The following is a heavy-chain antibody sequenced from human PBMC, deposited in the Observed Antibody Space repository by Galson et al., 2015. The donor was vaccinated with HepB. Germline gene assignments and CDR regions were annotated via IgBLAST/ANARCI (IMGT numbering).Heavy chain of an antibody. CDR2: FDPEDGET. J-gene: IGHJ3*02. CDR3: ATTGIVGAIDACDI. Sequence: SVKVSCKVSGYTLTELSMHWVRQAPGKGLEWMGGFDPEDGETIYAQKFQGRVTMTENTSTDTAYMELSSLRSEDTAVYYCATTGIVGAIDACDIWGQGTMVTVSS. D-gene: IGHD1-26*01. V-gene: IGHV1-24*01. CDR1: GYTLTELS.